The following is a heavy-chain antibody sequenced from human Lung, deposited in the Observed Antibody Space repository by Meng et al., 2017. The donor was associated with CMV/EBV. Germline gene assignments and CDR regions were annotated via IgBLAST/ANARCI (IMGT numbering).Heavy chain of an antibody. CDR3: ARDNNWGPDY. CDR1: GYTCTAHY. CDR2: IHPHRGDT. D-gene: IGHD7-27*01. V-gene: IGHV1-2*02. Sequence: SCKASGYTCTAHYFHWVRQAPGQGLEWMGWIHPHRGDTNYAQQFQGRVTLTRDTSINTGCMELTRLTSDDTAVYYCARDNNWGPDYWGQGTLVTVSS. J-gene: IGHJ4*02.